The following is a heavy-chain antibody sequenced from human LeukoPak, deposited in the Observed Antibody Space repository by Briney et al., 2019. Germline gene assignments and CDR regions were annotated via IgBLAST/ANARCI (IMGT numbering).Heavy chain of an antibody. J-gene: IGHJ4*02. V-gene: IGHV5-51*01. D-gene: IGHD6-19*01. Sequence: GESLKISCKGSGYSFTNYWIGWVRQMPGKGLEWMGIIYPGDSDTRYSPSFQGQVTISADKSISTAYLQWNSLKASDTAMNYCARHRQQWLLADYWGQETLVTVSS. CDR2: IYPGDSDT. CDR1: GYSFTNYW. CDR3: ARHRQQWLLADY.